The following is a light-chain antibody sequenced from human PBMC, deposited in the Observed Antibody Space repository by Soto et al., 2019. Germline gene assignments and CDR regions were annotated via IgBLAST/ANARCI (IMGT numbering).Light chain of an antibody. V-gene: IGLV2-14*01. CDR2: EVS. CDR3: GTWNSRLRARV. CDR1: SSDIGGYNF. Sequence: QSALTQPASVSGSPGQSITVSCTGASSDIGGYNFVSWYQQHPGKAPKLIIYEVSHRPSGVSDRFSGSKSGNTASLTISGLHTQDEADYYCGTWNSRLRARVFGGGTQLTVL. J-gene: IGLJ3*02.